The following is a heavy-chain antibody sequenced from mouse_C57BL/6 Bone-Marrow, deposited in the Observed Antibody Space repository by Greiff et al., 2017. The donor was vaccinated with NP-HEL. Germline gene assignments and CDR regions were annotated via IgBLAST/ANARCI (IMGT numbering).Heavy chain of an antibody. V-gene: IGHV1-74*01. CDR3: AIRVTGTGRYFDV. CDR2: IHPSDSDT. J-gene: IGHJ1*03. Sequence: VQLKQPGAELVKPGASVKVSCKASGYTFTSYWMHWVKQRPGQGLEWIGRIHPSDSDTNYNQKFKGKATLTVDKSSSTAYMQLSSLTSEDSAVYYCAIRVTGTGRYFDVWGTGTTVTVSS. CDR1: GYTFTSYW. D-gene: IGHD4-1*01.